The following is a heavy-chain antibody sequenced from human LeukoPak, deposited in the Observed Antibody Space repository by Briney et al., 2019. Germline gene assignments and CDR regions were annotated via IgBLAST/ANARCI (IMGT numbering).Heavy chain of an antibody. CDR3: AKDGVLGCSSTSCYSGYFDY. J-gene: IGHJ4*02. Sequence: PGGSLRLSCAASGFTFSSYAMSWVRQAPGKGLEWVSAISGSGGSTYYADSVKGRFTISRDNSKNTLYLQMNSLRAEDTAVYYCAKDGVLGCSSTSCYSGYFDYWGQGTLVTVSS. CDR1: GFTFSSYA. V-gene: IGHV3-23*01. D-gene: IGHD2-2*01. CDR2: ISGSGGST.